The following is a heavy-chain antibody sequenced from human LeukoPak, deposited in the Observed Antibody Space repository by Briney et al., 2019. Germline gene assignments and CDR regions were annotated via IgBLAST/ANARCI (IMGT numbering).Heavy chain of an antibody. CDR2: INSDGSST. D-gene: IGHD6-19*01. J-gene: IGHJ4*02. CDR1: GFTFSSYW. CDR3: AKDPIAVAGILRDY. V-gene: IGHV3-74*01. Sequence: SGGSLRLSCAASGFTFSSYWMHWVRQAPGKGLVWVSRINSDGSSTSYADSVKGRFTISRDNAKNTLYVQMNSLRAEDTAVYYCAKDPIAVAGILRDYWGQGTLVTVSS.